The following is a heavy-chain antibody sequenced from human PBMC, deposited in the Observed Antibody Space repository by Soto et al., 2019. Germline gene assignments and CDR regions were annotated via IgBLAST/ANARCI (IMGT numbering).Heavy chain of an antibody. V-gene: IGHV3-33*01. CDR3: ARDGEAGVIISHLDY. CDR1: GFTFSSYG. CDR2: IWYDGSNK. J-gene: IGHJ4*02. Sequence: GGSLRLSCAASGFTFSSYGMHWVRQAPGKGLEWVAVIWYDGSNKYYADSVKGRFTISRDNSKNTLYLQMNSLRAEDTAVYYCARDGEAGVIISHLDYWGQGTLVTVSS. D-gene: IGHD3-10*01.